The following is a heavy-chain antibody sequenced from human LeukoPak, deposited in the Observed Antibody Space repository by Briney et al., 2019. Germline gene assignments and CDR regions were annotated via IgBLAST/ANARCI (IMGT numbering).Heavy chain of an antibody. Sequence: GGSLRLSCAASGFTVSSNYMTWVRQAPGKGLEWVSVIYSGDTTFYADSVRGKFTISRDNSKNTLYLQMNSLRAEDTAVYYCASILRSSSGYYFDYWGQGTLVTVSS. D-gene: IGHD3-10*01. CDR3: ASILRSSSGYYFDY. CDR1: GFTVSSNY. V-gene: IGHV3-66*01. CDR2: IYSGDTT. J-gene: IGHJ4*02.